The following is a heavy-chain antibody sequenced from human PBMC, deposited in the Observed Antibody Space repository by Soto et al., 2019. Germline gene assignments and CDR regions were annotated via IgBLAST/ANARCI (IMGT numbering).Heavy chain of an antibody. CDR2: ISYDGSNK. D-gene: IGHD6-13*01. Sequence: QVQLVESGGGVVQPGRSLRLSCAASGFTFSSYAMHWVRQAPGKGLEWVAVISYDGSNKYYADSVKGRFTISRDNSKNTLYLQMNSLRAEDTAVYYCARAVAAAGTDLFDYWGQGTLVTVSS. CDR3: ARAVAAAGTDLFDY. V-gene: IGHV3-30-3*01. J-gene: IGHJ4*02. CDR1: GFTFSSYA.